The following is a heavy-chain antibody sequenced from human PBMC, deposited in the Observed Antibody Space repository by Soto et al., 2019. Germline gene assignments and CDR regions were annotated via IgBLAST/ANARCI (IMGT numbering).Heavy chain of an antibody. CDR3: AGLHSSGWSSFDY. Sequence: HPGGSLRLSCAASGFTFSGYWMSWVRQAPGKGLEWVANIKQDGSEKYYVDSVKGRFTISRDNAKNSLYLQMNSLRAEDTAVYYCAGLHSSGWSSFDYWGQGTLVTVS. J-gene: IGHJ4*02. D-gene: IGHD6-19*01. CDR2: IKQDGSEK. V-gene: IGHV3-7*01. CDR1: GFTFSGYW.